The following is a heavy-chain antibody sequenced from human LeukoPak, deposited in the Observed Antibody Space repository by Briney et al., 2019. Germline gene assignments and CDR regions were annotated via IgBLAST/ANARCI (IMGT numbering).Heavy chain of an antibody. J-gene: IGHJ5*02. CDR3: ANNADYGDYLDNWFDP. D-gene: IGHD4-17*01. V-gene: IGHV3-23*01. Sequence: GGSLRLSCAASGFTFSGYGMSWGRHAPGEGVGRVSAKSGNGGSTYYAGSVKGRFTISRDNSKNTLYLQMNSLRAEDTAIYYCANNADYGDYLDNWFDPWGQGTLVTVSS. CDR2: KSGNGGST. CDR1: GFTFSGYG.